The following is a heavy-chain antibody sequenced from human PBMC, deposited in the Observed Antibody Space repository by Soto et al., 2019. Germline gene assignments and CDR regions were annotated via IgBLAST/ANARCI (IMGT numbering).Heavy chain of an antibody. CDR3: ARVGALGSCSCFDY. CDR1: GGSFSGYY. D-gene: IGHD6-13*01. J-gene: IGHJ4*02. CDR2: INHSGST. V-gene: IGHV4-34*01. Sequence: QVQLQQWGAGLLKPSETLSLTCAVYGGSFSGYYWSWIRQPPGKGLEWIGEINHSGSTNYNPSFTSRVTISVDTSKNLLSRKLRSVAAADTAVYYCARVGALGSCSCFDYWGQGTLVTVSS.